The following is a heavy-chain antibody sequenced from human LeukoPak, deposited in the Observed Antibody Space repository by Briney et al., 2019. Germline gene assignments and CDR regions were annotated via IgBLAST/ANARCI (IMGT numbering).Heavy chain of an antibody. CDR3: ASLGFLDY. J-gene: IGHJ4*02. Sequence: GGSLRLSCAASGFSFSDYYMTWIRQAPGKGLEWLTYISTSSSDTRYADSVKGRFTISRDDAKNSLYLQMNSLRAEDTAMYYCASLGFLDYWGQGTLVTVSS. CDR2: ISTSSSDT. V-gene: IGHV3-11*06. CDR1: GFSFSDYY. D-gene: IGHD3-10*01.